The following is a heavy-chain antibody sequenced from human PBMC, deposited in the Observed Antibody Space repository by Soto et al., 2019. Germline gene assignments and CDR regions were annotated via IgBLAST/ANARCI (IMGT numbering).Heavy chain of an antibody. D-gene: IGHD3-9*01. CDR2: IIPIFGTA. Sequence: SVKVSCKASGGTFSSYAISWVRQAPGQGLEWMGGIIPIFGTANYAQKFQGRVTITADESTSTAYMELSSLRSEDTAVYYCAIAYLTGYTAYYYYGMDVWGQGTTVTVSS. V-gene: IGHV1-69*13. CDR1: GGTFSSYA. CDR3: AIAYLTGYTAYYYYGMDV. J-gene: IGHJ6*02.